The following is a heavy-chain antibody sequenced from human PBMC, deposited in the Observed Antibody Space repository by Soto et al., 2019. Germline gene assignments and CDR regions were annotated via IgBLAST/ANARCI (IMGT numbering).Heavy chain of an antibody. CDR2: TYYRSKWYY. J-gene: IGHJ4*01. CDR3: ARGEQYSGRIFDY. CDR1: GDSVSSNSAG. V-gene: IGHV6-1*01. D-gene: IGHD1-26*01. Sequence: SLSLSCAITGDSVSSNSAGWSWVRQSPSRGLEWLGRTYYRSKWYYEYAVSVRGRITINPDTSKNQYSLQLNSVTPEDTAVYFCARGEQYSGRIFDYWGQGTLVTVSS.